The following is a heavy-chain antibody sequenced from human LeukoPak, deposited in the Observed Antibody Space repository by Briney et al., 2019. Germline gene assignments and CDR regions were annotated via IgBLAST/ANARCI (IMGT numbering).Heavy chain of an antibody. CDR3: ARYGNGEWLAHYAFDV. CDR1: GFTFGDYA. D-gene: IGHD6-19*01. Sequence: SGGSLRLSCTASGFTFGDYAMSWVRQAPGKGLEWVANINQDESERNYVDSVKGRFTISRDNAKNSLDLQMNSLRAEDTAVYYCARYGNGEWLAHYAFDVWGQGTMVTVAS. CDR2: INQDESER. V-gene: IGHV3-7*01. J-gene: IGHJ3*01.